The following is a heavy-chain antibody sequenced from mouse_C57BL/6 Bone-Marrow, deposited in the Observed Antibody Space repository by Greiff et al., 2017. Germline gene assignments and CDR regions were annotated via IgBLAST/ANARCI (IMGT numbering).Heavy chain of an antibody. D-gene: IGHD2-3*01. CDR3: ARDGYSYWYFDV. CDR1: GYTFTDYY. V-gene: IGHV1-26*01. J-gene: IGHJ1*03. CDR2: INPNNGGT. Sequence: VQLQQSGPELVKPGASVKISCKASGYTFTDYYMNWVKQSHGKSLEWIGDINPNNGGTSYNQKFKGKATLTVDKSSSTAYMELRSLTSEDSAVYYCARDGYSYWYFDVWGTGTTVTVSS.